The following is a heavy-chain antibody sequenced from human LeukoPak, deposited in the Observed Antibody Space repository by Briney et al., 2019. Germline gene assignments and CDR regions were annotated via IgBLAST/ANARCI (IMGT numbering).Heavy chain of an antibody. Sequence: PGGSLRLSHAVCGFNFSNYLKQWLRQAPGKGLEWVAFIRYGGSNKYYADSVKGRFTISRDNSKNTLDLQMNSLRPEDSAIYYCAIRAGLHSSSSPIAYCGQGTLVTVSS. D-gene: IGHD6-6*01. CDR1: GFNFSNYL. J-gene: IGHJ4*02. CDR2: IRYGGSNK. CDR3: AIRAGLHSSSSPIAY. V-gene: IGHV3-30*02.